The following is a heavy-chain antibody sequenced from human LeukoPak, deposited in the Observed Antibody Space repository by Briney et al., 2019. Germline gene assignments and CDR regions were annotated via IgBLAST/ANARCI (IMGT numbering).Heavy chain of an antibody. V-gene: IGHV1-18*01. J-gene: IGHJ4*02. CDR1: AYSFTRYG. D-gene: IGHD1-26*01. CDR2: ISGPTGNT. CDR3: ARSGRGTYFYFDL. Sequence: GASVKVSCKASAYSFTRYGVSWVRQAPGQGLEWMGWISGPTGNTKYVEKFQGRLTVTADTSTGTAYLDLTKLRIDDTAVYFCARSGRGTYFYFDLWGQGTLVTVSS.